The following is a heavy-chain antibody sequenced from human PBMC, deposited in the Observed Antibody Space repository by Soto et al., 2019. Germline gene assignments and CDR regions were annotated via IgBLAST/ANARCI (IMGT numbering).Heavy chain of an antibody. CDR1: GGSISSGGYY. Sequence: QVQLQESGPGLVKPSQTLSLTCTVSGGSISSGGYYWSWIRQHPGKGLEWIGYIYYSGSTYYNPSLQSRVTISVDTSTNRCALKLRSVTAADTDVYYCARDVTGYYGSGSTPLRTFWFDPWGQGTLVTVSS. J-gene: IGHJ5*02. CDR2: IYYSGST. V-gene: IGHV4-31*03. D-gene: IGHD3-10*01. CDR3: ARDVTGYYGSGSTPLRTFWFDP.